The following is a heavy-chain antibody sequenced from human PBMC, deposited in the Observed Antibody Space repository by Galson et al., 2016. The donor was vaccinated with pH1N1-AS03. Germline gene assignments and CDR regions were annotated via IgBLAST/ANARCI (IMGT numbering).Heavy chain of an antibody. J-gene: IGHJ5*02. CDR3: AREQLDNWFDP. CDR1: GGSVSSGSYY. Sequence: ETLSLTCTISGGSVSSGSYYWSWIRQPPGKGLEWIGYIYYSGSTNYNPSLKSRVTISVDTSKNQFSLKLSSVTAADTAVYYCAREQLDNWFDPWGQGTLVTVSS. V-gene: IGHV4-61*01. D-gene: IGHD6-6*01. CDR2: IYYSGST.